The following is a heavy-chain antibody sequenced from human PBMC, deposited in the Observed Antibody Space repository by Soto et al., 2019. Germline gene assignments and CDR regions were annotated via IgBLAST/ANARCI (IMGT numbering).Heavy chain of an antibody. Sequence: ASVKVSCKTSGYTFTAFAVHWVSQASGQRLEWMGWINVGNGDTKSSQNLQGRVTITRDTSASTVYMELSSLRSEDTAVYYCVRVGGSGWTLDFWGQGTLVTVSS. J-gene: IGHJ4*02. V-gene: IGHV1-3*01. CDR2: INVGNGDT. D-gene: IGHD6-25*01. CDR3: VRVGGSGWTLDF. CDR1: GYTFTAFA.